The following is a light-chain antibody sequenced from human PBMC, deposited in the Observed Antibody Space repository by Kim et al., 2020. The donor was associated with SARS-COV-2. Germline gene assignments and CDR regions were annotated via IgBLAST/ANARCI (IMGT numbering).Light chain of an antibody. CDR1: SSNYGAGYD. CDR2: GNS. J-gene: IGLJ3*02. V-gene: IGLV1-40*01. CDR3: QSYDSSLRGVEV. Sequence: VTNAATGSSSNYGAGYDVHWYQQLPVTAPQLLFYGNSNRPSGVPDRFSGSKSGTSASLAITGLQAEDEADYYCQSYDSSLRGVEVFGGGTQLTVL.